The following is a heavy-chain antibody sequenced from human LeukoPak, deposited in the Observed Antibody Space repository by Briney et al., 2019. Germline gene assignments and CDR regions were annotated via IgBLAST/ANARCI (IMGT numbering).Heavy chain of an antibody. D-gene: IGHD4-17*01. CDR3: ATLLYGGGLYY. J-gene: IGHJ4*02. V-gene: IGHV1-46*01. Sequence: ASVKVSCKASGYTFTSYYIHWVRQAPGQGLEWMGIINPSGGSTTYAQKFQGRVTITADESTSTAYMELSSLRSEDTAVYYCATLLYGGGLYYWGQGTLVTVSS. CDR1: GYTFTSYY. CDR2: INPSGGST.